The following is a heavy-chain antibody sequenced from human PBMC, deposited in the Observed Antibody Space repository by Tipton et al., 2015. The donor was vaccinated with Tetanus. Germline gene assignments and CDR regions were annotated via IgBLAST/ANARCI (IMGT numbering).Heavy chain of an antibody. D-gene: IGHD4-17*01. CDR1: GGSISSGGYY. CDR3: ARVRAEHDYGDDERYCYYDGMDV. CDR2: IYYSGST. Sequence: LSCTVSGGSISSGGYYWSWIRQHPGKGLEWIGYIYYSGSTYYNPSLKSRVTISVDTSKNQFSLKLSSVTAADTAVYYCARVRAEHDYGDDERYCYYDGMDVWGQGTTVTVSS. J-gene: IGHJ6*02. V-gene: IGHV4-31*03.